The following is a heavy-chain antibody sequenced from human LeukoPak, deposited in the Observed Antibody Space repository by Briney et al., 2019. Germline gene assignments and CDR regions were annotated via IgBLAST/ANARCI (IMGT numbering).Heavy chain of an antibody. CDR3: ARGHAAMVTWSFDY. CDR2: IIPIFGTA. CDR1: GGTFSSYA. J-gene: IGHJ4*02. V-gene: IGHV1-69*13. Sequence: SVKVSCKASGGTFSSYAISWVRQAPGQGLEWMGGIIPIFGTANYAQKFQGRVTITADESTSTAYMELSSLRSEDTAVYYCARGHAAMVTWSFDYWGQGTLVTVSS. D-gene: IGHD5-18*01.